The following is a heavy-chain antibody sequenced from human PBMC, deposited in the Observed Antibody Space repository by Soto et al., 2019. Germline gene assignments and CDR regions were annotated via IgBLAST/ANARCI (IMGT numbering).Heavy chain of an antibody. CDR1: GYSFTSYW. V-gene: IGHV5-51*01. D-gene: IGHD3-3*01. CDR3: ARHAYDFWSGHPNPRYYYGMDV. Sequence: GESLKISCKGSGYSFTSYWIGWVRQMPGKGLEGIGIIYPGDSDTRYSPSLQGQVTISVDKSISTAYLQWSSLKATDTAMYYCARHAYDFWSGHPNPRYYYGMDVWGQGTTVTVSS. CDR2: IYPGDSDT. J-gene: IGHJ6*02.